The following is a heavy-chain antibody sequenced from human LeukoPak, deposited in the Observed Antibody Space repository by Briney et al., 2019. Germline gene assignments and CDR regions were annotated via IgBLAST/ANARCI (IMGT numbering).Heavy chain of an antibody. J-gene: IGHJ4*02. Sequence: GRSLRLSCAASGFTFSAYGMHWVRQVPGKGLEWVAVISYDGNNKYYADSVKGRFTISRDNSKNTLYLQMNSLRPEDTAVYYCAKDNDRGPAGYFFDYWGQGTLVTVSS. D-gene: IGHD6-13*01. V-gene: IGHV3-30*18. CDR3: AKDNDRGPAGYFFDY. CDR1: GFTFSAYG. CDR2: ISYDGNNK.